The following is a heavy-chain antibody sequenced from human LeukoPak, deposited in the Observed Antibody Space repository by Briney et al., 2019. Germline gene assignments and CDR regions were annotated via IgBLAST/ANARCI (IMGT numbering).Heavy chain of an antibody. CDR1: GGSISISNYY. CDR2: ISYSGT. V-gene: IGHV4-39*01. J-gene: IGHJ4*02. CDR3: ARRTSNPVGAIDY. Sequence: SETLSLTCTVPGGSISISNYYWGWIRQPPGRGLEWIGSISYSGTYYNPSLKSRLTISVDTSKNHFSLNLRSVTAADTAVYYCARRTSNPVGAIDYWGQGTLVTVSS. D-gene: IGHD1-26*01.